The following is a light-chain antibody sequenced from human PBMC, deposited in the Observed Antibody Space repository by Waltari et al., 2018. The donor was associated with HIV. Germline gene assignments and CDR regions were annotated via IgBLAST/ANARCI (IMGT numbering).Light chain of an antibody. CDR2: AAS. CDR1: HDISNY. CDR3: QQYNTSPWT. Sequence: DIQMTQSPSSLSASVGDRVTITCRASHDISNYLAWFQQRPGEAPKSLIYAASTLQSGVPSKFRGSGSETYFTLTINSLQSDDFATYYCQQYNTSPWTFGQGTKVEVK. V-gene: IGKV1-16*02. J-gene: IGKJ1*01.